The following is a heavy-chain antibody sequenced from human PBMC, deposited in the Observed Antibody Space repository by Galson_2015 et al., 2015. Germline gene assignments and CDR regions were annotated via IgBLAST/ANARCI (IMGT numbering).Heavy chain of an antibody. CDR1: GFTFSSYA. J-gene: IGHJ4*02. CDR2: IWYDGSNK. D-gene: IGHD5-18*01. Sequence: SLRLSCAASGFTFSSYAMHWVRQAPGKGLEWVAVIWYDGSNKYYADSVKGRFTISRDNSKNTLYLQMNSLRAEDTAVYYCARDHRGVFALWLPSYFDYWGQGTLVTVSS. V-gene: IGHV3-33*08. CDR3: ARDHRGVFALWLPSYFDY.